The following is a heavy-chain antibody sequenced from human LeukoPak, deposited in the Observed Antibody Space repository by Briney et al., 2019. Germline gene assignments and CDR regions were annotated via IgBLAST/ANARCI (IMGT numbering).Heavy chain of an antibody. Sequence: SETLSLTCIVSGGSISGYYWSWIRQPPGKGLERIGYIYYSGSTNYNPSLKSRITISVGTSKNQFSLKLTSVTAADTAVYYCARRLSAAGRIPWYDPWGQGILVTVSS. D-gene: IGHD6-13*01. J-gene: IGHJ5*02. V-gene: IGHV4-59*01. CDR1: GGSISGYY. CDR3: ARRLSAAGRIPWYDP. CDR2: IYYSGST.